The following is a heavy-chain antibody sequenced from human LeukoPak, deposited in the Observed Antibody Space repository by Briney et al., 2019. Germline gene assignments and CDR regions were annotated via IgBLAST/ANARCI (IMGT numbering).Heavy chain of an antibody. J-gene: IGHJ4*02. CDR2: ISNRGSAI. D-gene: IGHD7-27*01. CDR3: GRGHWGLDY. CDR1: GFTFSDSY. Sequence: PGGSLRLSCAASGFTFSDSYMTWIRQAPGKGLEWVSYISNRGSAIYYADSVKGRFTISRDNAKSSLYLQMNSLRDEDTAVYYCGRGHWGLDYWGQGTLVTVSS. V-gene: IGHV3-11*04.